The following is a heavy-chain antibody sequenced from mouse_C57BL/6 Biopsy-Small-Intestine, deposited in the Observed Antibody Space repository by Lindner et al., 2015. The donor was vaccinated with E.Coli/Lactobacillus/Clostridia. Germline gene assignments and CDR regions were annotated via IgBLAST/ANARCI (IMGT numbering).Heavy chain of an antibody. V-gene: IGHV1S135*01. CDR3: ARLGTGYYFDY. CDR2: IDPYNAAT. CDR1: GYSSTGNN. Sequence: VQLQESGPELVKPGASVKMSCKASGYSSTGNNMHWVKQSHGKSLEWIGYIDPYNAATSYNQKFKGKATLTVDKSSSTAYMQLNSLTSEDSAVYYCARLGTGYYFDYWGQGTTLTVSS. J-gene: IGHJ2*01. D-gene: IGHD4-1*01.